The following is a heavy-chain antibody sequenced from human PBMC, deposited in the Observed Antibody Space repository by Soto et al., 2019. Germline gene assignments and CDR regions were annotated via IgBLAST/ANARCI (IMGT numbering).Heavy chain of an antibody. J-gene: IGHJ4*02. CDR2: IDMDGSST. D-gene: IGHD3-10*01. Sequence: EVQLVESGGGLVQPGGSLRLSCAASGFIFSSDWRHWVRQAPGKGLVWISRIDMDGSSTSYADSVKGRCTISRDTAEDTLFRQMNSLLAEDRAVYYCVRDRPGSQHSFAYWGQGLLVTASS. CDR1: GFIFSSDW. V-gene: IGHV3-74*01. CDR3: VRDRPGSQHSFAY.